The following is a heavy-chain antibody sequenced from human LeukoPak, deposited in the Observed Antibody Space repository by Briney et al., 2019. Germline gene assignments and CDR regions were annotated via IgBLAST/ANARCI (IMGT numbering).Heavy chain of an antibody. Sequence: PGGSLRLSCAASGFTFNNYGMHWVRQAPGKGLEWVAFIRDDGGDKFYADSVKDRFTISRDSSKNTLYLQMNSLRAEDTAVYYCAKGTRRGLLPPFDYWGQGTLVTVSS. J-gene: IGHJ4*02. V-gene: IGHV3-30*02. CDR3: AKGTRRGLLPPFDY. CDR2: IRDDGGDK. CDR1: GFTFNNYG. D-gene: IGHD3-10*01.